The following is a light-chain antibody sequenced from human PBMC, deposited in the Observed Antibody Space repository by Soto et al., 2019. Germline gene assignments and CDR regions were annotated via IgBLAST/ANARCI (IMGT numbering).Light chain of an antibody. CDR2: EVN. Sequence: QSVLTQPPSVSGSPGQSVTISCTGTSSDVGSYNRLSWYQQPPGTAPKLIMYEVNTRPSGVPDRFSGSKSGSTASLTISGLQAEDEADYYCSLYISGSTYVFGTVPKLTVL. V-gene: IGLV2-18*01. CDR3: SLYISGSTYV. CDR1: SSDVGSYNR. J-gene: IGLJ1*01.